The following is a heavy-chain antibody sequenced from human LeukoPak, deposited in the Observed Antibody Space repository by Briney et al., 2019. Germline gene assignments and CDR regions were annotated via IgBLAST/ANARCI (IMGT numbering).Heavy chain of an antibody. D-gene: IGHD6-13*01. CDR1: GFTFDNYA. V-gene: IGHV3-9*01. J-gene: IGHJ5*02. CDR3: ATVDRYSSSWYNHNWFDP. CDR2: ISWNSGTI. Sequence: HPGGSLRLSCAASGFTFDNYAMNWVRQVPGKGLEWISLISWNSGTIGYADSVKGRFTISRDNANNFLYLQMNSLRAEDTALYYCATVDRYSSSWYNHNWFDPWGQGTLVTVSS.